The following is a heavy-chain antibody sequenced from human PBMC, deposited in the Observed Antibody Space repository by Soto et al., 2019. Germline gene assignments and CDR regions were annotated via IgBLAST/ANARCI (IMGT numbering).Heavy chain of an antibody. CDR1: GDSGFSFSSYG. V-gene: IGHV3-30*18. CDR3: AKDRMVTSNFYGMDV. D-gene: IGHD2-8*01. Sequence: VQLVESGGGVVQPGRSLTLSCAASGDSGFSFSSYGFHWVRQAPGKGLEWVAVISYDGTIRHFAESVKGRFNVSRDNAMLTVDLQMNSLRPEDTAVYYCAKDRMVTSNFYGMDVWGQGTTVTVSS. J-gene: IGHJ6*02. CDR2: ISYDGTIR.